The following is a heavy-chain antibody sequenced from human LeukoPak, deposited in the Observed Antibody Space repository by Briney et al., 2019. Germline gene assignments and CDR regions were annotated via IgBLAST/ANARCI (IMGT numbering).Heavy chain of an antibody. CDR2: IWYDGSNK. Sequence: GRSLRLSCAASGFTFSSYGMHWVRQAPGKGLEWVAVIWYDGSNKYYADSVKGRFTISRDNSKNTLYQQMNSLRAEDTAVYYCARSYDSSGYLEWGQGNLVTVSS. D-gene: IGHD3-22*01. CDR1: GFTFSSYG. J-gene: IGHJ4*02. CDR3: ARSYDSSGYLE. V-gene: IGHV3-33*01.